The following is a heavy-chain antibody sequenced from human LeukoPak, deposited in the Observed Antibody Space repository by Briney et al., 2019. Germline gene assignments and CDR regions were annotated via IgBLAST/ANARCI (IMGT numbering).Heavy chain of an antibody. J-gene: IGHJ4*02. Sequence: GASVKVSCKASGYTFTGYYMHWVRQAPGQGLEWMGWINPNSGGTNYAQKFQGRVTMTRDTSISTAYMELSRLRSDDAAVYYCARDLGFLEWLYHFDYWGQGTLVTVSS. CDR2: INPNSGGT. CDR1: GYTFTGYY. D-gene: IGHD3-3*01. V-gene: IGHV1-2*02. CDR3: ARDLGFLEWLYHFDY.